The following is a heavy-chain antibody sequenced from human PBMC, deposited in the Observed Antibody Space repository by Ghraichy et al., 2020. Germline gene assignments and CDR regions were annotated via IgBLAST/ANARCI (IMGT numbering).Heavy chain of an antibody. Sequence: GGSLRLSCAVSEFTVDSSYMSWVRQAPGKGLEWVSIIYSSGSTYYADSVKGRFTISRDNSKNTVYLQMNSLRAEDTAVYYCARIQHSSGWFDPRGQGTLVTVSS. D-gene: IGHD3-22*01. V-gene: IGHV3-53*01. CDR1: EFTVDSSY. CDR2: IYSSGST. J-gene: IGHJ5*02. CDR3: ARIQHSSGWFDP.